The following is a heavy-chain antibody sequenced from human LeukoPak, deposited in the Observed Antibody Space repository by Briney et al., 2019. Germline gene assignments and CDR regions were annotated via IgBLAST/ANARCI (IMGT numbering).Heavy chain of an antibody. Sequence: SETLSLTCTVSGGSISSSSYYWGWIRQPPGKGLEWIGSIYYSGSTYYNPSLKSRVTISVDTSKNQFSLKLSSVTAADTAVYYCARVLTRLGLGYFDYWGQGTLVTVSS. CDR2: IYYSGST. J-gene: IGHJ4*02. D-gene: IGHD1-14*01. V-gene: IGHV4-39*07. CDR1: GGSISSSSYY. CDR3: ARVLTRLGLGYFDY.